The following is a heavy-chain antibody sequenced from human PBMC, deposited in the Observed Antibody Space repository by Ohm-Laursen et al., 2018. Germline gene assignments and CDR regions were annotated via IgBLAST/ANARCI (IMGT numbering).Heavy chain of an antibody. Sequence: SLRLSCAASGFTITSYGMTWVRQAPGKGLEWVSGISGRGSRTYYADSVKGRFTISRDESKNTLYLQMGSLSAEDTAVYYCAKCVGLSEDGVDYWGQGTLVTVSS. V-gene: IGHV3-23*01. D-gene: IGHD1-26*01. CDR1: GFTITSYG. J-gene: IGHJ4*02. CDR2: ISGRGSRT. CDR3: AKCVGLSEDGVDY.